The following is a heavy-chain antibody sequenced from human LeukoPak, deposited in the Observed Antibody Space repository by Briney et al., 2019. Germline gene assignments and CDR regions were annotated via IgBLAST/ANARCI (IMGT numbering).Heavy chain of an antibody. J-gene: IGHJ3*02. V-gene: IGHV3-7*01. D-gene: IGHD1-14*01. Sequence: PGGSLRLSCAASGFTFSSYWMSWVRQAPGKGLEWVANIKQDGSEKYYVDSVKGRFTISRDNAKNSLYLQMNSLRAEDTAVYYCARGSRRRPEGNAFDIWGQGTMVTVSS. CDR3: ARGSRRRPEGNAFDI. CDR2: IKQDGSEK. CDR1: GFTFSSYW.